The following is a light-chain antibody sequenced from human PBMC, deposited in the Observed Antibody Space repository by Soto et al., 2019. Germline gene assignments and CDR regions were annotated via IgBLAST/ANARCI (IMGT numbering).Light chain of an antibody. CDR2: GAS. CDR3: QQYHSSPWT. J-gene: IGKJ1*01. CDR1: QSLSSNY. V-gene: IGKV3-20*01. Sequence: EIVLTQSPGTLSLSPGVRATLSCRASQSLSSNYLAWYQQKPSQAPRLLIYGASNRATGIPDRFSGSGSGTDFTLTISRLEPEDFAVYHCQQYHSSPWTFGQGTKVEIK.